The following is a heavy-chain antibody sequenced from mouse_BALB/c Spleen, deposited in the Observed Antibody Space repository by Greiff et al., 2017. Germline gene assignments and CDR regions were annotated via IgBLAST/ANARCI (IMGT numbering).Heavy chain of an antibody. J-gene: IGHJ3*01. D-gene: IGHD3-1*01. Sequence: QVHVKQSGAELVRPGVSVKISCKGSGYTFTDYAMHWVKQSHAKSLEWIGVISTYYGDASYNQKFKGKATMTVDKSSSTAYMELARLTSEDSAIYYCARGSARATTWFAYWGQGTLVTVSA. CDR1: GYTFTDYA. CDR3: ARGSARATTWFAY. CDR2: ISTYYGDA. V-gene: IGHV1S137*01.